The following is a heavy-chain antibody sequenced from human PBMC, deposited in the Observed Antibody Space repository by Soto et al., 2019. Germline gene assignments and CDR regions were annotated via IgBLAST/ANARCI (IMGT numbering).Heavy chain of an antibody. Sequence: GGSLRISFAACGYTFRSYAMSWVRQAPGKGLEWVSAIGGSSGSTDYADSVKGRFTISRDNSKNTLFLQMNSLRAEDTAVYYCAKDRSSTSCYAFDYWGQGTLVTVSS. J-gene: IGHJ4*02. CDR2: IGGSSGST. V-gene: IGHV3-23*01. CDR3: AKDRSSTSCYAFDY. D-gene: IGHD2-2*01. CDR1: GYTFRSYA.